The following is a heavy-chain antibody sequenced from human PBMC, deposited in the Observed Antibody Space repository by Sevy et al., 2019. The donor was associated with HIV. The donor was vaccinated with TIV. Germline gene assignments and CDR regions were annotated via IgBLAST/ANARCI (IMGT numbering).Heavy chain of an antibody. J-gene: IGHJ4*02. CDR2: VTSDGTT. D-gene: IGHD3-16*01. V-gene: IGHV3-23*01. Sequence: GGSLRLSCAASGLTPTTTGMSWVRQAPGKGLEWVAGVTSDGTTYYADSVRDRFTVSRDNSKNTLYLQLNSLRADDTAVFYCAGGDTTMITDLDYWGPGTLVTVSS. CDR3: AGGDTTMITDLDY. CDR1: GLTPTTTG.